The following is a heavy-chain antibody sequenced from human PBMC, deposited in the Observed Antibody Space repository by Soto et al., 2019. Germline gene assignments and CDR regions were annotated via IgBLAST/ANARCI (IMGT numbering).Heavy chain of an antibody. CDR3: AKGRGGSGSLTPRVDL. V-gene: IGHV3-23*01. CDR2: ISGGGDTT. D-gene: IGHD3-10*01. CDR1: GFTFNNYA. J-gene: IGHJ4*02. Sequence: EVQLLESGGGLVQPGGSLRLSCAASGFTFNNYAMTWVRQAPGKGLEWVSAISGGGDTTSYADSVKGRFTVSRDGSKNTLYLQMSSLRAEDTAVYYCAKGRGGSGSLTPRVDLWGQGTLVTVSS.